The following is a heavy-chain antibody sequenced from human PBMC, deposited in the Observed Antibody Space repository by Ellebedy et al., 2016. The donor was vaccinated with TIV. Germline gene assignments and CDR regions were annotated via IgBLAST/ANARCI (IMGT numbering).Heavy chain of an antibody. CDR2: INPNSGGT. J-gene: IGHJ4*02. CDR3: ARDLEGAMWADGGGNSGF. V-gene: IGHV1-2*02. D-gene: IGHD1-26*01. CDR1: GYTFTGYY. Sequence: AASVKVSCKASGYTFTGYYMHWVRQAPGQGLEWMGWINPNSGGTNYAQKFQGRVTMTRDTSISTAYMELSRLRSDDTATYYCARDLEGAMWADGGGNSGFWGQGTLVTVSS.